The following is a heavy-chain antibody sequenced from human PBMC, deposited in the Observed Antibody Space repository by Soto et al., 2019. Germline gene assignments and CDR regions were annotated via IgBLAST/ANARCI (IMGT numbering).Heavy chain of an antibody. CDR2: ISYDGSNK. CDR3: AKDLGDYYYYGMDV. Sequence: PGGSLRLSCAASGFTFSSYGMHWVRQAPGKGLEWVAVISYDGSNKYYADSVKGRFTISRDNSKSTLYLQMNSLRAEDTAVYYCAKDLGDYYYYGMDVWGQGTTVTVSS. V-gene: IGHV3-30*18. J-gene: IGHJ6*02. CDR1: GFTFSSYG. D-gene: IGHD3-16*01.